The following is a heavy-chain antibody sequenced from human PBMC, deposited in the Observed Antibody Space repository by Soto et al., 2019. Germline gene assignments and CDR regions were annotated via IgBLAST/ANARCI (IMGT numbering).Heavy chain of an antibody. J-gene: IGHJ5*02. Sequence: ASVKVSCKASGYAFTSYAMHWVLQAPGQRLEWMGWINAGNGNTKYSQKFQGRVTITRDTSASTAYMELSSLRSEDTAVYYCARAFGYSSHLSPWGQGTLVTVSS. CDR1: GYAFTSYA. CDR2: INAGNGNT. D-gene: IGHD5-18*01. V-gene: IGHV1-3*01. CDR3: ARAFGYSSHLSP.